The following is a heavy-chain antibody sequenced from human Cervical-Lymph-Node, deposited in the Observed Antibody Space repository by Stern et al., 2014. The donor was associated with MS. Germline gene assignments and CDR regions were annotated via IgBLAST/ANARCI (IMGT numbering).Heavy chain of an antibody. CDR2: IYCSGTT. CDR3: ASANCSSTSCPNWFDP. V-gene: IGHV4-30-4*01. D-gene: IGHD2-2*01. Sequence: QVQLQESGPGLVKPSQTLSLTCTVSGGSISSGDYYWSWIRQPPGKGLEWIGYIYCSGTTYYTPSRKSRVTISVDPSKNQFSLKLSSVTAADTAVYYCASANCSSTSCPNWFDPWGQGTLVTVSS. CDR1: GGSISSGDYY. J-gene: IGHJ5*02.